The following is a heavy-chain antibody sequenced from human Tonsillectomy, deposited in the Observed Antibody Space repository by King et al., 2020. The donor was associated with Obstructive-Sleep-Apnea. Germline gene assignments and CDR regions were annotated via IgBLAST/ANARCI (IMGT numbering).Heavy chain of an antibody. J-gene: IGHJ4*02. CDR2: IYYSGST. V-gene: IGHV4-39*07. Sequence: QLQESGPGLGKPSETLSLTCIVSGGSISSRSYYWGWIRQPPGKGLDWIGTIYYSGSTYYNPSLKSRVTISVDTSTNQFSLKLSSVTAADTAVYYCARAELIWFGEFEGPSPYYFDYWGQGTLVTVSS. D-gene: IGHD3-10*01. CDR3: ARAELIWFGEFEGPSPYYFDY. CDR1: GGSISSRSYY.